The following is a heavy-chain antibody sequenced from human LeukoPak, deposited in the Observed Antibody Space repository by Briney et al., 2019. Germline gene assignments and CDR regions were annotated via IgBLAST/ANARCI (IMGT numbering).Heavy chain of an antibody. D-gene: IGHD4-17*01. CDR1: GGSISGGGYY. CDR3: ARVTTVTTSFHFDY. CDR2: IYYSGST. V-gene: IGHV4-30-4*01. Sequence: SQTLSLTCTVSGGSISGGGYYWGWIRQPPGEGLEWIGYIYYSGSTYYHPSLKSRVTISLDTSKNQFSLKLSSVTAADTAVYYCARVTTVTTSFHFDYWGQGTLVTVSS. J-gene: IGHJ4*02.